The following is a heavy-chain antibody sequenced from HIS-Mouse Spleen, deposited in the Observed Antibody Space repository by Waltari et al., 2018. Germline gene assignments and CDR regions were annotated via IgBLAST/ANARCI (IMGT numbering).Heavy chain of an antibody. CDR1: GGSLSSSSYH. J-gene: IGHJ4*02. D-gene: IGHD4-4*01. V-gene: IGHV4-39*07. CDR3: ARETRMTTVTFFDY. Sequence: QLQLQESGPGLVKPSETLSLPCPVPGGSLSSSSYHWGWLRQPPGKGLEWIGSIYYSGSTYYNPSLKSRVTISVDTSKNQFSLKLSSVTAADTAVYYCARETRMTTVTFFDYWGQGTLVTVSS. CDR2: IYYSGST.